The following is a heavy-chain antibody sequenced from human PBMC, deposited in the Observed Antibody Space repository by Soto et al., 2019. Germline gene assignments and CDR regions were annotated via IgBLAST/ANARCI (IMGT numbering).Heavy chain of an antibody. CDR3: ARALEYYGMDV. D-gene: IGHD1-1*01. CDR1: GGSISSGDYY. Sequence: PSETLSLTCTVSGGSISSGDYYWSWIRQPPGKGLEWIGYIYYSGSTYYNPSLKSRVTISVDTSKNQFSLKLSSVTAADTAVYYCARALEYYGMDVWGQGXTVTVSS. CDR2: IYYSGST. J-gene: IGHJ6*02. V-gene: IGHV4-30-4*01.